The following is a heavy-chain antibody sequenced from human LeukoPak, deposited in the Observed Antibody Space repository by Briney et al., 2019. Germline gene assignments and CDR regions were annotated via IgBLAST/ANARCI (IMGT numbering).Heavy chain of an antibody. CDR2: ISSSSTTI. Sequence: PPGGSLRLSCSASGFTFISYTIHWVRQAPGKGLESVSYISSSSTTIYYADSVKGRFTISRDNAKNSLYLQMNSLSDEDTAVYYCTRDRSTWLFDYWGQGTLVTVSS. V-gene: IGHV3-48*02. CDR3: TRDRSTWLFDY. D-gene: IGHD6-13*01. CDR1: GFTFISYT. J-gene: IGHJ4*02.